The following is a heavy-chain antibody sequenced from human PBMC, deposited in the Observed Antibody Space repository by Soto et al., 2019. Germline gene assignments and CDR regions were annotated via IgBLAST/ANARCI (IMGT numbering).Heavy chain of an antibody. V-gene: IGHV3-48*02. CDR1: GVTFIRYS. Sequence: PGGSLRLSCAASGVTFIRYSMNWVRQAPGKGLEWVSYISSSSNTIYYADSVKGRFTISRDNAKNSLYLQMNSLRDEDTAVYYCTRRSLAAFGYWGQGTLVTVS. CDR2: ISSSSNTI. D-gene: IGHD2-15*01. J-gene: IGHJ4*02. CDR3: TRRSLAAFGY.